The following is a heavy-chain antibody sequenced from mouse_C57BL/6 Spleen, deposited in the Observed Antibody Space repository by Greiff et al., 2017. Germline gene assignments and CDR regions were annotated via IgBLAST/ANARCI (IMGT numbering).Heavy chain of an antibody. J-gene: IGHJ1*03. Sequence: QVQLQQPGAELVKPGASVKLSCKASGYTFTSYWMQWVKQRPGQGLEWIGELDPSDSYTNYNQKFKGKATLTVDTSSSTAYMQLSSLTSEDSAVYFCASSIYYGNYVGYFDVWGTGTTVTVSS. CDR3: ASSIYYGNYVGYFDV. D-gene: IGHD2-1*01. CDR1: GYTFTSYW. V-gene: IGHV1-50*01. CDR2: LDPSDSYT.